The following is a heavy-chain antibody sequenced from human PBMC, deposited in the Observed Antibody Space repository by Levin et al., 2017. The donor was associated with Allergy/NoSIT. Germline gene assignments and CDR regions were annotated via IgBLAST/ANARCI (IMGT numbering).Heavy chain of an antibody. D-gene: IGHD6-19*01. Sequence: ASVKVSCKASGYTFTGYYMHWVRQAPGQGLEWMGWINPNSGGTNYAQKFQGWVTMTRDTSISTAYMELSRLRSDDTAVYYCARYGGVAGTYGSSEALDYWGQGTLVTVSS. CDR1: GYTFTGYY. CDR2: INPNSGGT. CDR3: ARYGGVAGTYGSSEALDY. J-gene: IGHJ4*02. V-gene: IGHV1-2*04.